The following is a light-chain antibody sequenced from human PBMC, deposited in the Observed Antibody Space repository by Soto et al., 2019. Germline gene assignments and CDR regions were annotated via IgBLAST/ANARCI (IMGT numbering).Light chain of an antibody. CDR2: DAS. V-gene: IGKV1-5*01. CDR1: QRISSW. Sequence: DIQMTQSPSTLSASVGDRVTITCRASQRISSWLAWYQQKPGKATKLLIYDASSLESGVPSRFSGSGSGTEFTLTISSLQHDDFATYYCQHYNTYPYTFGQGTKLEIK. J-gene: IGKJ2*01. CDR3: QHYNTYPYT.